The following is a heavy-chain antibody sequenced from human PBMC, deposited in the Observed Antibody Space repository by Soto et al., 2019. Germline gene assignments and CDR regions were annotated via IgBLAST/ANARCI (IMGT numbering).Heavy chain of an antibody. CDR3: ARGVDDYAASRFEY. V-gene: IGHV3-7*01. J-gene: IGHJ4*02. Sequence: EVQLVESGGGLVQPGGSLRLSCAASGFTFRNYWMSWVRQAPGKGLEWVANIQQDGRDKYYVDSVRGRFTISRDNARNSLYLQMNSLRAEDKAVYYCARGVDDYAASRFEYWGQGTLVTVSS. CDR1: GFTFRNYW. CDR2: IQQDGRDK. D-gene: IGHD4-17*01.